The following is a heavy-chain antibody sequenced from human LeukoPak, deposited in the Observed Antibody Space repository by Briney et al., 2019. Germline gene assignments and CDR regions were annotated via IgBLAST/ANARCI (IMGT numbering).Heavy chain of an antibody. V-gene: IGHV1-69*05. D-gene: IGHD3-22*01. CDR3: AREEYYDSSGPRRVGAFDI. CDR1: GGTFSSYA. CDR2: IIPIFGTA. J-gene: IGHJ3*02. Sequence: SVKVSCKASGGTFSSYAISWVRQAPGQGLEWMGRIIPIFGTANYEQKFQGRVTITTDEYTSTAYMELSSLRSEDTAVYYCAREEYYDSSGPRRVGAFDIWGQGTMVTVSS.